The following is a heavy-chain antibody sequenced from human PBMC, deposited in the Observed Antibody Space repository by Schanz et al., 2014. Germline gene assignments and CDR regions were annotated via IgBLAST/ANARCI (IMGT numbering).Heavy chain of an antibody. V-gene: IGHV1-69*04. Sequence: QVRLVQSGAEVKKPGSSVKVFCKSSGATFNSYAFGWVRQAPGQGFEWVGSIIPPLRQTRYAQKFEERVIITADTSTTTVYMDLASLTSDDTAVYFCARIIDGDYLYWGQGTLVTVSS. CDR1: GATFNSYA. CDR2: IIPPLRQT. D-gene: IGHD4-17*01. J-gene: IGHJ4*02. CDR3: ARIIDGDYLY.